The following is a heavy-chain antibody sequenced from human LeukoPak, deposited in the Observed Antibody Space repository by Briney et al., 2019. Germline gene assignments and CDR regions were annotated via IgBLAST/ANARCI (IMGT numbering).Heavy chain of an antibody. CDR1: S. V-gene: IGHV3-21*01. D-gene: IGHD6-6*01. CDR3: ARGSSSSSGY. J-gene: IGHJ4*02. Sequence: SMXXVRQAPGXGLEWVSSISSSSSYIYYADSVKGRFTISRDNAKNSLYLQMNSLRAEDTAVYYCARGSSSSSGYWGQGTLVTVSS. CDR2: ISSSSSYI.